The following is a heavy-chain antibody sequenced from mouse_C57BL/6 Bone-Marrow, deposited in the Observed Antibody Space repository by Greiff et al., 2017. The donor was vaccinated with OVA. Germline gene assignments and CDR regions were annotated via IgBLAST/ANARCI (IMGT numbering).Heavy chain of an antibody. CDR3: ARTGDYYDAVYAFGY. CDR2: IDPSDSYT. Sequence: QVQLQQPGAELVKPGASVKLSCKASGYTFTSYWMQWVKQRPGQGLEWIGEIDPSDSYTNYNQKFKGKATLTVDTSSSTAYMQLSSLTSEDSAVYYCARTGDYYDAVYAFGYWGQGTSVTVSS. J-gene: IGHJ4*01. V-gene: IGHV1-50*01. D-gene: IGHD1-1*01. CDR1: GYTFTSYW.